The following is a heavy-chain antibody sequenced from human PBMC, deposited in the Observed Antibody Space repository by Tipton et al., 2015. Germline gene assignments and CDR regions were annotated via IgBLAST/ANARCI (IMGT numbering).Heavy chain of an antibody. CDR3: ARTGYCSRGSCSFNYFDF. V-gene: IGHV4-59*01. CDR2: VYYTGST. CDR1: GFTFVSYV. D-gene: IGHD2-15*01. J-gene: IGHJ4*02. Sequence: LRLSCAASGFTFVSYVMNWVRQAPGKGLEWIAYVYYTGSTNYSPALKSRLTISMDTSKNQFSPKLSSVTAADTAVYYCARTGYCSRGSCSFNYFDFWGQGTLVTVSS.